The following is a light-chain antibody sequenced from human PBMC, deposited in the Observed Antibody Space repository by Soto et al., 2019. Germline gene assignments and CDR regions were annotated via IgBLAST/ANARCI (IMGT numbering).Light chain of an antibody. J-gene: IGLJ3*02. CDR1: SSNIGNNY. V-gene: IGLV1-51*01. CDR2: DNN. Sequence: QSVLTQPPSVSAAPGQKVTISCSGSSSNIGNNYVSWYQQLPGTAPKLLIYDNNERPSGIPDRFSGSKSGTSATLGITGLQTGDEADYYCGTWDTSLSALWVFGRGTKLTVL. CDR3: GTWDTSLSALWV.